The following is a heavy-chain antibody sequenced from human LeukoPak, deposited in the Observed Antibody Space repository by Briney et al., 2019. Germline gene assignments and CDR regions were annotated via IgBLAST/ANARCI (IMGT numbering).Heavy chain of an antibody. CDR2: IGGSDGST. V-gene: IGHV3-23*01. CDR1: GFTFSSYA. D-gene: IGHD2-15*01. J-gene: IGHJ4*02. CDR3: AKVVVAASWDQNFDY. Sequence: GGSLRLSCTGSGFTFSSYAMNWVRQAPGKGLEWVSAIGGSDGSTYYADSVKGRFTISRDNSKNTLYLQMNGLRAEDTAVYYCAKVVVAASWDQNFDYWGQGTLVTVSS.